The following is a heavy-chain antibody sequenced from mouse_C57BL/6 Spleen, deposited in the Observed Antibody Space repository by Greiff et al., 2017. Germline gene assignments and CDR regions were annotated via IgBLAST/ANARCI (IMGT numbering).Heavy chain of an antibody. Sequence: EVQLQQSGPELVKPGASVKISCKASGYSFTGYYMNWVKQSPEKSLEWIGEINPSTGGTTYIQKFKAKATLTVDKSSSTAYMQLKSLTSEDSAVYYCARWGFITTVVPYWYFDVWGTGTTVTVSS. D-gene: IGHD1-1*01. CDR3: ARWGFITTVVPYWYFDV. V-gene: IGHV1-42*01. CDR2: INPSTGGT. CDR1: GYSFTGYY. J-gene: IGHJ1*03.